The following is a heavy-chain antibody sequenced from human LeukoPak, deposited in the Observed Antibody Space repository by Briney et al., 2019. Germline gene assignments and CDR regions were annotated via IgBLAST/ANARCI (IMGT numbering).Heavy chain of an antibody. CDR2: INPNSGGT. V-gene: IGHV1-2*02. J-gene: IGHJ6*02. CDR1: GYTFTGYY. CDR3: ARDGNSFTIFGVNYYGMDV. D-gene: IGHD3-3*01. Sequence: ASVKVSCKASGYTFTGYYMHWVRQAPGQGLEWMGWINPNSGGTNYAQKFQGRVTMTRDTSISTAYMELSRLRSGDTAVYYCARDGNSFTIFGVNYYGMDVWGQGTTVTVSS.